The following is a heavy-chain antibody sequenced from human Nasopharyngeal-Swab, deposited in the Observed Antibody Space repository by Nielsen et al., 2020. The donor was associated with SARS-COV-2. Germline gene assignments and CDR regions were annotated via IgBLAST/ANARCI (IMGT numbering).Heavy chain of an antibody. CDR3: ARSHIVVVTDAFDI. Sequence: SVKLSCNASGYTFTGYYMHWVRQAPRQGLEWMGWINPNSGGTNYAQKFQGWVTMTRDTSISTAYMELSRLRSDDTAVYYCARSHIVVVTDAFDIWGQGTMVTVSS. CDR1: GYTFTGYY. CDR2: INPNSGGT. V-gene: IGHV1-2*04. J-gene: IGHJ3*02. D-gene: IGHD2-21*02.